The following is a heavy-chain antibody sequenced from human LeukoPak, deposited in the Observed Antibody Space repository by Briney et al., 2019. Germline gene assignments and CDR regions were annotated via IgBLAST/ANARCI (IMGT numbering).Heavy chain of an antibody. CDR2: INPNSGGT. CDR1: GYTFTGYY. D-gene: IGHD3-10*01. Sequence: GASVKVSCKASGYTFTGYYMHWVRQAPGQGLEWMGWINPNSGGTNYAQKFQGRVTMTRDTSISTAYMELSRLRSDDTAVYYCARSPLARLWFGELSDWGQGTLVTVSS. CDR3: ARSPLARLWFGELSD. J-gene: IGHJ4*02. V-gene: IGHV1-2*02.